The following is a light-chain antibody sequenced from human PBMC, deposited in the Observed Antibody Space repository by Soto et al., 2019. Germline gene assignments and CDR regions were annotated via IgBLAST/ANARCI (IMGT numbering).Light chain of an antibody. CDR2: DAS. J-gene: IGKJ3*01. CDR3: QHSNHLPL. Sequence: DIQMTQSPPSLSASVGDRVTITCQASQDIGAYLNWYQHKPVKAPNLVIYDASNLETGVPSRFSGGGSGTDFTFTISSLRPEDIATYYCQHSNHLPLFGPGTKVDIK. V-gene: IGKV1-33*01. CDR1: QDIGAY.